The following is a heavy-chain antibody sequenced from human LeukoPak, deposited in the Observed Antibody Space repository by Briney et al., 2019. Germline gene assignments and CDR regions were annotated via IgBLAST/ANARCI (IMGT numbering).Heavy chain of an antibody. Sequence: GGSLRRSCAASGVTFSSYGRSWVRQAPGKGLEWVSAISGSGGSTYYVDSVKGRFTISRDNSKNTLYLQMNSLRAEDTAVYYCAKDFAVATKTPLDYWGQGTLVTVSS. CDR2: ISGSGGST. V-gene: IGHV3-23*01. CDR3: AKDFAVATKTPLDY. CDR1: GVTFSSYG. D-gene: IGHD5-12*01. J-gene: IGHJ4*02.